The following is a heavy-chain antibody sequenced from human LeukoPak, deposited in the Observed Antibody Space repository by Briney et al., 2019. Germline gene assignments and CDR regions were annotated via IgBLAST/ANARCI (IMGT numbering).Heavy chain of an antibody. CDR1: GYTFTSYD. D-gene: IGHD6-19*01. CDR2: INPSGGST. CDR3: ARGPAVAGELFDY. Sequence: GASVKVSCKASGYTFTSYDINWVRQAPGQGLEWMGIINPSGGSTSYAQKFQGRVTMTRDTSTSTVYMELSSLGSEDTAVYYCARGPAVAGELFDYWGQGTLVTVSS. V-gene: IGHV1-46*01. J-gene: IGHJ4*02.